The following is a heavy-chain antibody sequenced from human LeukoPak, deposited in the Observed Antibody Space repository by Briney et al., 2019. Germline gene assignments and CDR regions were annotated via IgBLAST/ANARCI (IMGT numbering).Heavy chain of an antibody. V-gene: IGHV4-34*01. D-gene: IGHD1-1*01. CDR1: GGTFSAYY. J-gene: IGHJ4*03. CDR3: ARGPTISETGCFDY. Sequence: SETLSLTCAVYGGTFSAYYWSWIRQSPGKGLQWIAEVNHRGDTNYNPSVKGRVTISVDTSKNQFSLKVTSLTAADTAVYYCARGPTISETGCFDYWGQGTLVTVSS. CDR2: VNHRGDT.